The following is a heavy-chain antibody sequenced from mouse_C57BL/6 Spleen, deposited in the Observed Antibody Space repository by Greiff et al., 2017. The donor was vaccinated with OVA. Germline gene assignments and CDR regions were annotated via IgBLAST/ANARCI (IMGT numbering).Heavy chain of an antibody. CDR3: AREDGYPPYYYAMDY. Sequence: ESGPGLVKPSQSLSLTCSVTGYSITSGYYWNWIRQFPGNKLEWMGYISYDGSNNYKPSLKNRISITRDTSKNQFFLKLNSVTTEDTATDYCAREDGYPPYYYAMDYWGQGTSVTVSS. J-gene: IGHJ4*01. CDR1: GYSITSGYY. CDR2: ISYDGSN. D-gene: IGHD2-3*01. V-gene: IGHV3-6*01.